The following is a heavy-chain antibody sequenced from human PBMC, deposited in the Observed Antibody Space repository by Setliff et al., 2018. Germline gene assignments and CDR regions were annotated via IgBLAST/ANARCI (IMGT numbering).Heavy chain of an antibody. Sequence: PSETLSLTCSVSGGSISSGSHYWSWIRKPAGKGLEWIGHIYASGSTSYNPSLKSRVTMSVDTSRNQISLNLTSATAADTAVYYCRVWVSMIEVDSWAQGTLVTSPQ. V-gene: IGHV4-61*09. CDR2: IYASGST. J-gene: IGHJ4*02. D-gene: IGHD3-22*01. CDR3: RVWVSMIEVDS. CDR1: GGSISSGSHY.